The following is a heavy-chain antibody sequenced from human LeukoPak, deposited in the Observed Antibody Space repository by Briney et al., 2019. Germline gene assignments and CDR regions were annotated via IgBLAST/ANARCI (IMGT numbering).Heavy chain of an antibody. CDR2: ISSSSSYI. D-gene: IGHD3-22*01. J-gene: IGHJ3*02. V-gene: IGHV3-21*01. Sequence: GGSLRLSCAASGFSFSSYSMNWVRQAPGKGLECVSSISSSSSYIYYADSVTGRFTISRDNAKNSLYLQMNSLRAEDTAVYYCAKDYDSSPWAFDIWGQGTMVTVSS. CDR1: GFSFSSYS. CDR3: AKDYDSSPWAFDI.